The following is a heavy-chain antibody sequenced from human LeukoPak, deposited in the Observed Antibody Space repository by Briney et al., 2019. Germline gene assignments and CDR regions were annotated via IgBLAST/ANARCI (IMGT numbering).Heavy chain of an antibody. V-gene: IGHV4-59*01. CDR2: ISYIGNT. D-gene: IGHD1-26*01. Sequence: SETLSLTCTVSGGSISSYYWSWIRQPPGKGLEWIGYISYIGNTNYNPSLKSRVTISVDTSKNQFSLELSSVTAADPAVYYCARDAVGMGASYYFDYWGQGTLVTVSS. CDR1: GGSISSYY. J-gene: IGHJ4*02. CDR3: ARDAVGMGASYYFDY.